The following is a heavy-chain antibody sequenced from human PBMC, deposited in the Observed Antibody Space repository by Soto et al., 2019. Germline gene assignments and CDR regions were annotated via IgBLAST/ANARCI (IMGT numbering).Heavy chain of an antibody. D-gene: IGHD2-2*02. CDR3: ARDVRVYCSSTSCYNYYGMDV. V-gene: IGHV1-18*01. CDR1: GYTFTSYG. Sequence: ASVKVSCKASGYTFTSYGISWVRPAPVQGLEWKVWVSTYSGNTNSAQKVQGRVTMNNDTYKTTAYMEVRSLRSDDTAVYYCARDVRVYCSSTSCYNYYGMDVWG. CDR2: VSTYSGNT. J-gene: IGHJ6*02.